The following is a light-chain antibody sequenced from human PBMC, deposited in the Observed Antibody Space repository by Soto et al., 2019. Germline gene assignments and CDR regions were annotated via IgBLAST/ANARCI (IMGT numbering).Light chain of an antibody. CDR2: GAS. Sequence: EIVLTQSPGSLSLSPGQRATLSCRASQSVDTTFFAWYQKKPGQAPRLLIYGASKRATGIPDRFSGSGSGTDFTLILSRLEPEDFAVYYCQQYMSSVTFGQGTKVENK. CDR3: QQYMSSVT. J-gene: IGKJ1*01. V-gene: IGKV3-20*01. CDR1: QSVDTTF.